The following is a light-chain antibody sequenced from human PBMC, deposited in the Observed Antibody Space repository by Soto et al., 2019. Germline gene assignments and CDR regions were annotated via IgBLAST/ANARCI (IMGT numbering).Light chain of an antibody. Sequence: AIQLTQSPSSLSASLGDTVIITCRASQSITSDLAWYQQRAEKAPVLLIYDASRLDSGVPPRFSGGGSGTEFSLTISSLQPEDFATYFCQQFNAYPRTFGQGTKVDIK. CDR1: QSITSD. CDR3: QQFNAYPRT. V-gene: IGKV1-13*02. J-gene: IGKJ1*01. CDR2: DAS.